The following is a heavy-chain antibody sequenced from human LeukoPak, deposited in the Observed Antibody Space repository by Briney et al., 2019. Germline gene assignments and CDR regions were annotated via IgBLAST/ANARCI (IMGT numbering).Heavy chain of an antibody. CDR1: GFTVSSNY. Sequence: GGSLRLSCAASGFTVSSNYMSWVRQAPGKGPEWVSVIYSGGSTYYADSVKGRFTISRDNSKNTLYLQMNSLRAEDTAVYYCARMGDYYYYYGMDVWGQGTTVTVSS. CDR2: IYSGGST. D-gene: IGHD3-16*01. CDR3: ARMGDYYYYYGMDV. V-gene: IGHV3-53*01. J-gene: IGHJ6*02.